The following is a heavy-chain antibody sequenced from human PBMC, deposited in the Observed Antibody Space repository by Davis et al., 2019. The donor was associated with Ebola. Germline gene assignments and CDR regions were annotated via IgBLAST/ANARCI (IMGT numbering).Heavy chain of an antibody. Sequence: AASVKVSCKASGGTFSSYAISWVRQAPGQGLEWMGWMNPDSGNTGYASKFQGRATMTRNNSITTAYMELSSLTSEDTAVYYCARPIEKRCSPGCFDLWGRGTLVTVSS. V-gene: IGHV1-8*02. D-gene: IGHD4/OR15-4a*01. CDR1: GGTFSSYA. CDR3: ARPIEKRCSPGCFDL. J-gene: IGHJ2*01. CDR2: MNPDSGNT.